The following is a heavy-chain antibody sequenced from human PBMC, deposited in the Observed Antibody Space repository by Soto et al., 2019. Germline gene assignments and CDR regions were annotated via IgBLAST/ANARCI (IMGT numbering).Heavy chain of an antibody. CDR2: ISSSSSYI. Sequence: PGLSCAASGFTFRSYSMNWVRQAPGKGLEWVSSISSSSSYIYYADSVKGRFTISRDNAKNSLYLQMNSLRAEDTAVYYCARDPFGPTYGGLHDYCAQGSLVLVSA. J-gene: IGHJ4*02. V-gene: IGHV3-21*01. CDR3: ARDPFGPTYGGLHDY. D-gene: IGHD3-16*01. CDR1: GFTFRSYS.